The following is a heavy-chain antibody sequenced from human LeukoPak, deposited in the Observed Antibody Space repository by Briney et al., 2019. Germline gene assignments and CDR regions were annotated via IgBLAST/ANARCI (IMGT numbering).Heavy chain of an antibody. D-gene: IGHD1-26*01. J-gene: IGHJ3*02. Sequence: SETLSLTCTVSGGSISSSTYYWSWIRQPPGKGLEWIGYNYYSGSTNYNPSLKSRVTISVDTSKNQFSLKLSSVTAADTAVYYCATEWELRGGVAFDIWGQGTMVTVSS. CDR2: NYYSGST. CDR3: ATEWELRGGVAFDI. CDR1: GGSISSSTYY. V-gene: IGHV4-61*01.